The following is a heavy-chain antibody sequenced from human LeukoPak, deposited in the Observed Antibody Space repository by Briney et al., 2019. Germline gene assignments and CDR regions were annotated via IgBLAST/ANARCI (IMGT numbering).Heavy chain of an antibody. CDR1: GFTFSSYG. Sequence: GGSLRLSCAASGFTFSSYGMHWVRQAPGKGLEWVSSISSGSSFMYYADSVKGRFTISRDNAKNSLYLQMNSLRAKDTALYYCARDYYDSSGSSWFDPWGQGTLVTVSS. J-gene: IGHJ5*02. CDR2: ISSGSSFM. CDR3: ARDYYDSSGSSWFDP. D-gene: IGHD3-22*01. V-gene: IGHV3-21*01.